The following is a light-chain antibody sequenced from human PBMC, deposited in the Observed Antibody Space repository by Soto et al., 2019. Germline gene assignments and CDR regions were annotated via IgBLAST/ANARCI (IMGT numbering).Light chain of an antibody. J-gene: IGLJ1*01. Sequence: SSELTQPASVSVSPGQTASITCSGNKLGDKYACWYQQKPGQSPVLLIYQDNKRPSGIPERFSGSNSGNTATLTISGTQAMDEADYYCQAWDSATYVFGTGTKLTVL. V-gene: IGLV3-1*01. CDR2: QDN. CDR3: QAWDSATYV. CDR1: KLGDKY.